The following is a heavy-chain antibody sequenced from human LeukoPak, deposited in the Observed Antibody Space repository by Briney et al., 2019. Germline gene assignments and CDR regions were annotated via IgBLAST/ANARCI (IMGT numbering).Heavy chain of an antibody. CDR2: INPSGSSA. CDR1: GYTFTGYY. D-gene: IGHD5/OR15-5a*01. Sequence: ASVKVSCKASGYTFTGYYMHWVRQAPGQGLEWMGFINPSGSSAAYAQKFQGRLTMTRDMFTSTDYMELTSLTSDDTAVYYCAKDQGLPGYYYYMNVWGKGTTVTVSS. J-gene: IGHJ6*03. CDR3: AKDQGLPGYYYYMNV. V-gene: IGHV1-46*01.